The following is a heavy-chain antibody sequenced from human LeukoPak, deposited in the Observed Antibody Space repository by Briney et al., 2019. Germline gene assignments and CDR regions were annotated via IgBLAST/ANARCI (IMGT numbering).Heavy chain of an antibody. CDR2: ISSSSSTI. J-gene: IGHJ4*02. CDR1: GFTFSSYS. Sequence: GGSLRLSCAASGFTFSSYSMNWVRQAPGKGLEWVSYISSSSSTIYYADSVKGRFTISRDNAKNSLYLQMNSLRAEDTAVYYCASGKTYYYDSSGYPFDYWGQGTLVTVSS. D-gene: IGHD3-22*01. CDR3: ASGKTYYYDSSGYPFDY. V-gene: IGHV3-48*01.